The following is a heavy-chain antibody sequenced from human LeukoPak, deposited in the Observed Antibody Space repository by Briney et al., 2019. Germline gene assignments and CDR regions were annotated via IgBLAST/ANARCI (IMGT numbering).Heavy chain of an antibody. CDR3: ARMVRGVTRFEY. D-gene: IGHD3-10*01. CDR2: IYYSGST. Sequence: SETLSLTCTVSGGSISSGGYYWSWIRQHPGKGLEWIGYIYYSGSTYYNPSLKSRVTISVDTSKNQFSLKLSSVTAADTAVYYCARMVRGVTRFEYWGQGTLVTVSS. CDR1: GGSISSGGYY. V-gene: IGHV4-31*03. J-gene: IGHJ4*02.